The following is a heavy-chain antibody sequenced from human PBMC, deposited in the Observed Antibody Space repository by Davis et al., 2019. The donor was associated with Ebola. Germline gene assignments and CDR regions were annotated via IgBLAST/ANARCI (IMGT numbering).Heavy chain of an antibody. Sequence: GSLRLSCAASGFTFSNAWLNWVRQAPGKGLEWVGRIKSKTDGGTTDYAAPVKGRFTISRDDSKNTLYLQMNSLKTEDTAVYYCTTEQGIVGATTVLWGQGTLVTDSS. D-gene: IGHD1-26*01. CDR1: GFTFSNAW. CDR2: IKSKTDGGTT. CDR3: TTEQGIVGATTVL. V-gene: IGHV3-15*07. J-gene: IGHJ4*02.